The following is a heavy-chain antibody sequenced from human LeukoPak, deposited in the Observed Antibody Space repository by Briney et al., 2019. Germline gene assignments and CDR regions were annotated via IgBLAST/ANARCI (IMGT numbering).Heavy chain of an antibody. CDR3: AKYGNSGWVIDN. CDR1: GGSIGSNY. CDR2: IYYTGAT. D-gene: IGHD6-19*01. Sequence: PSETLSLTCTVSGGSIGSNYWTWIRQPPGKGLEYIGYIYYTGATNYNPSLKSRVTMSVDTSKNQFSLKMTSVTAADTAVYFCAKYGNSGWVIDNWGQGTLVTVSS. J-gene: IGHJ4*02. V-gene: IGHV4-59*08.